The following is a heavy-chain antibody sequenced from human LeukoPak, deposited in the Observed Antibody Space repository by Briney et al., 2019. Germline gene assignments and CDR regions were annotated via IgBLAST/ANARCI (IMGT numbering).Heavy chain of an antibody. Sequence: GSSVKVSCKASGGTFSSYAISWVRQAPGQGLECMGGIIPIFGTANYAQKFQGRVTITTDESTSTAYMELSSLRSEDTAVYYCATGTNYYYYMDVWGKGTTVTVSS. CDR2: IIPIFGTA. CDR1: GGTFSSYA. V-gene: IGHV1-69*05. J-gene: IGHJ6*03. CDR3: ATGTNYYYYMDV. D-gene: IGHD1-14*01.